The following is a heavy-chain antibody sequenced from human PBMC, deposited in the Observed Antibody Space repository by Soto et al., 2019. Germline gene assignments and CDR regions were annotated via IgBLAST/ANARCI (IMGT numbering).Heavy chain of an antibody. CDR2: IIPSLGRA. V-gene: IGHV1-69*02. J-gene: IGHJ4*02. D-gene: IGHD5-12*01. CDR1: GGTFSSYT. Sequence: QVQLVQSGAEVKKPGSSVKVSCKASGGTFSSYTITWVRQAPGQGLEWMGRIIPSLGRANYAQNFQGRVTITADKSTSTAYMELSSLRSEDTAVYYCTRLVVNSGYDLWGQGTLVTVSS. CDR3: TRLVVNSGYDL.